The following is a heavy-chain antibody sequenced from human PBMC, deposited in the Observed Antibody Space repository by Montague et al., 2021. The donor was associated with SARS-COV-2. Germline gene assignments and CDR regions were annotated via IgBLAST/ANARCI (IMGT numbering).Heavy chain of an antibody. J-gene: IGHJ2*01. CDR3: ARTIVVVSAASRYFDL. CDR2: IYYSGST. Sequence: SETLSLTCTVSGGSTSSYYWSWIRQPLGKGLEWIGCIYYSGSTNYNPSLKSRVTISVDTSKTQFFLKLNSGTAADTAVYYCARTIVVVSAASRYFDLWGRGTLVTVSS. V-gene: IGHV4-59*01. CDR1: GGSTSSYY. D-gene: IGHD2-2*01.